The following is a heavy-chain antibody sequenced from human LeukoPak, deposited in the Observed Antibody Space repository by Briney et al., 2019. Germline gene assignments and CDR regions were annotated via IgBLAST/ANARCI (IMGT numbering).Heavy chain of an antibody. CDR3: AREPTGSYSFDF. V-gene: IGHV4-31*03. CDR1: GDPISSGGYY. J-gene: IGHJ4*02. Sequence: SQTLSLTCTVSGDPISSGGYYWSWIRQHPGKGLEWLGYVYNSGSTYYNPSLKSRVTISIDTSKRQFSLKLTSVTAADTAVYYCAREPTGSYSFDFWGQGTLVTVSS. D-gene: IGHD1-26*01. CDR2: VYNSGST.